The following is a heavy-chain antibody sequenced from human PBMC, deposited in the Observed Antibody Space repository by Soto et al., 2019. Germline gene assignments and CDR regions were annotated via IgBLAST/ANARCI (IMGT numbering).Heavy chain of an antibody. J-gene: IGHJ5*02. CDR2: IHYSGTT. D-gene: IGHD5-12*01. V-gene: IGHV4-59*01. CDR1: GGSTSGSY. CDR3: ARESIGGWLLS. Sequence: PSETLSLTCSVTGGSTSGSYCSWVRQSPGKGLEWIGYIHYSGTTTYSPSLRRRVTISLDPSESQFSLKLTSVTAADTAIYYCARESIGGWLLSWGRGSLVTVSS.